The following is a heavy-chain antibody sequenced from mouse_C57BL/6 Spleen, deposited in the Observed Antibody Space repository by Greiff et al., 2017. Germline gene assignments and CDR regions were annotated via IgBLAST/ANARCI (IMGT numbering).Heavy chain of an antibody. CDR2: INPSNGGT. V-gene: IGHV1-53*01. CDR3: ARWDYGDYYAMDY. J-gene: IGHJ4*01. Sequence: QVQLHQPGTELVKPGASVKLSCKASGYTFTSYWMHWVKQRPGQGLEWIGNINPSNGGTNYNEKFKSKATLTVDKSSSTAYMLLSSLTSEDSAVYYCARWDYGDYYAMDYWGQGTSVTVSA. D-gene: IGHD2-4*01. CDR1: GYTFTSYW.